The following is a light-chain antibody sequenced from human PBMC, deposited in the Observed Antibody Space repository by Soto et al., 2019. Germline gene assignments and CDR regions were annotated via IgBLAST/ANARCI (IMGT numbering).Light chain of an antibody. CDR3: QQRSNRPPYT. CDR1: QSVSSY. Sequence: EIVLTQSPATLSLSPGERATLSCRASQSVSSYLAWYQQKPGQAPRLLIYDASNRATGIPARFSGSGSGTDFFLTISSLESEDFAVYHCQQRSNRPPYTFGQGTKLEIK. CDR2: DAS. J-gene: IGKJ2*01. V-gene: IGKV3-11*01.